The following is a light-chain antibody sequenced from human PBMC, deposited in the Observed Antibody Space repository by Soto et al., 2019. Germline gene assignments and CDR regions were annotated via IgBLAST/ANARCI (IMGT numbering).Light chain of an antibody. Sequence: DIQMTQSPASLSASVGDRVTITCRASQGIRNYVAWYQQIPGQAPKLLIYAASTLQSGVPSRFSGSGSGTDFTLTINGLHPEDVATYSCQKYSSVPVFGPGTKVEIK. CDR2: AAS. CDR1: QGIRNY. CDR3: QKYSSVPV. V-gene: IGKV1-27*01. J-gene: IGKJ3*01.